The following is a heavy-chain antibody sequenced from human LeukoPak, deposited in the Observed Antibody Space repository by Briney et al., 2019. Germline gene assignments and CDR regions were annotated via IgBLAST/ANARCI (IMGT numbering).Heavy chain of an antibody. V-gene: IGHV1-69*04. D-gene: IGHD1-14*01. CDR2: IIPILGIA. J-gene: IGHJ3*02. CDR3: ARDTHPDEGAFDI. CDR1: GGTFSSYA. Sequence: ASVKVSCKASGGTFSSYAISWVRQAPGQGLEWMGRIIPILGIANYAQKFQGRVTITADKSTSTAYMELSSLRSEDTAVYYCARDTHPDEGAFDIWGQGTMVTVSS.